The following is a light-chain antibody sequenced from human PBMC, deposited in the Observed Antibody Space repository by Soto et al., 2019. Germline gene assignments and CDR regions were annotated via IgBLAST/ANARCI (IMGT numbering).Light chain of an antibody. J-gene: IGKJ1*01. V-gene: IGKV3-20*01. CDR1: QSFNSIY. CDR2: GAS. Sequence: EIVLTQSPGTLSLSPWEIATLSCRASQSFNSIYLAWYQQKPGQAPRLLIYGASSRATGIPDRFSGGGSGTDFTLTISSLQSEDFAVYYCQQYNNWPWTFGQGTKVDIK. CDR3: QQYNNWPWT.